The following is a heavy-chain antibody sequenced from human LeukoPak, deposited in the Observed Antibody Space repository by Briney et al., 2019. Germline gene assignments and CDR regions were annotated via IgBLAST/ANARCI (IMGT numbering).Heavy chain of an antibody. D-gene: IGHD2-2*01. CDR2: ISGSGGST. Sequence: GGSLRLSCAASGFTFSSYAMSWVRQAPGKGLEWVLGISGSGGSTYYADSVKGRFTISRENSKNTLYLEMNSLRADDTAVYYCASTCSDPRCYGEDYWGQGTLVTVSS. CDR1: GFTFSSYA. CDR3: ASTCSDPRCYGEDY. V-gene: IGHV3-23*01. J-gene: IGHJ4*02.